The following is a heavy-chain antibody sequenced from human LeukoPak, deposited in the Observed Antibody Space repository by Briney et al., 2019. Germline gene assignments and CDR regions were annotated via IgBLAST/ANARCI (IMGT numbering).Heavy chain of an antibody. Sequence: PGGSLRLSCAASGFTFSSYAMHWVRQAPGKGLEWVAVISYDGSNTYYADSVKGRFTISRDNSKNTLYLQMNSLRAEDTAVYYCARVWAPITMVRGVIFYWGQGTLVTVSS. CDR1: GFTFSSYA. D-gene: IGHD3-10*01. V-gene: IGHV3-30-3*01. CDR3: ARVWAPITMVRGVIFY. CDR2: ISYDGSNT. J-gene: IGHJ4*02.